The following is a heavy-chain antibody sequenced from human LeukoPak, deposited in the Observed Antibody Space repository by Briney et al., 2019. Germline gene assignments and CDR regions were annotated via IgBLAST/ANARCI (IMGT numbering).Heavy chain of an antibody. Sequence: GGSLRLSCAASGFTFSSYAMSWVRQAPGKGLEWVSVISGSGGSTYYADSVKGRFTISRDNSKNTLYLQMSSLRAEDTAVYYCAVPLWDRGYSDYFDYWGQGTLVTVSS. CDR2: ISGSGGST. CDR3: AVPLWDRGYSDYFDY. V-gene: IGHV3-23*01. CDR1: GFTFSSYA. J-gene: IGHJ4*02. D-gene: IGHD5-12*01.